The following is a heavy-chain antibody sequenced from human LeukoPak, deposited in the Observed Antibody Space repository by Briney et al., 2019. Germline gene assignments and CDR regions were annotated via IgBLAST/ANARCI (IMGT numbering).Heavy chain of an antibody. J-gene: IGHJ4*02. CDR3: ARDLEMIVGPR. Sequence: PGRSLRLSCAASGFMFRNYAMHWVRQVPGKGLEWVAGLSYDGTNKYHADSVKGRFTISRDNFNNTIFLQMNNLRSEDTAVYFCARDLEMIVGPRWGQGTQVTVSS. V-gene: IGHV3-30-3*01. CDR2: LSYDGTNK. CDR1: GFMFRNYA. D-gene: IGHD3/OR15-3a*01.